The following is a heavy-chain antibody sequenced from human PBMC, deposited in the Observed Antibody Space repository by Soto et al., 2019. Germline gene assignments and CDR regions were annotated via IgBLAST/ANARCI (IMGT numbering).Heavy chain of an antibody. D-gene: IGHD3-3*01. Sequence: QVTLKESGPVLVKPTETLTLTCTVSGFSLSNARMGVSWIRQPPGKALEWLAHIFSNDEKSYSTSLKSRLTSSKDTSKSQVVLTMTNMDPVDTATYYCARIVAYYDFWSGYYNWFDPWGQGTLVTVSS. CDR3: ARIVAYYDFWSGYYNWFDP. CDR1: GFSLSNARMG. CDR2: IFSNDEK. J-gene: IGHJ5*02. V-gene: IGHV2-26*01.